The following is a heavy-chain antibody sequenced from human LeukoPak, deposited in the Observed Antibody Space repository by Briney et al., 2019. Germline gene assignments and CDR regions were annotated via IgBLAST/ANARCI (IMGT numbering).Heavy chain of an antibody. D-gene: IGHD3-3*01. CDR2: INHSGST. J-gene: IGHJ4*02. CDR3: ARGKRDDFFSPFDY. CDR1: GGSFSGYY. Sequence: SETLSLTCAVYGGSFSGYYWSWIRQPPGKGLEWIGEINHSGSTNYNPSLKSRVTISVDTSKNQFSLKLSSVTAADTAVYYCARGKRDDFFSPFDYWGQGTLVTVSS. V-gene: IGHV4-34*01.